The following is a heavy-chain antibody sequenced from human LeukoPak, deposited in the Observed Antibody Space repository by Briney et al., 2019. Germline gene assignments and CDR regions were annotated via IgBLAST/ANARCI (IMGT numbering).Heavy chain of an antibody. J-gene: IGHJ4*02. CDR3: AGARGAGPGGHFDY. V-gene: IGHV3-11*05. D-gene: IGHD6-19*01. CDR2: ISNSGSYT. CDR1: GFSFSDNY. Sequence: NPGGSLRLSCAASGFSFSDNYMSWIRQAPGKGLEWVSYISNSGSYTNYPDSVKGRFTISRDNAKNSLYLQMNSLRDEDTAVYYCAGARGAGPGGHFDYWGQGTLVTVSS.